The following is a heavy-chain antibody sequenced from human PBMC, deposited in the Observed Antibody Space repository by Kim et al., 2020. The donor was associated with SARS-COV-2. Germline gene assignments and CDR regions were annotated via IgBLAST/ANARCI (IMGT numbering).Heavy chain of an antibody. V-gene: IGHV3-23*01. CDR3: AKAVRGVISLYYGMDV. CDR2: ISGSGGST. D-gene: IGHD3-10*01. Sequence: GGSLRLSCAASGFTFSSYAMSWVRQAPGKGLEWVSAISGSGGSTYYADSVKGRFTISRDNYKNTLYLQMNSLRAEDTAVYYCAKAVRGVISLYYGMDVWGQGTTLTLSS. J-gene: IGHJ6*02. CDR1: GFTFSSYA.